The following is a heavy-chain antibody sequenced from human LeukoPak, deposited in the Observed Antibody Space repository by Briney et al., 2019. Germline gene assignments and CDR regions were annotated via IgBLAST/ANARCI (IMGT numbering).Heavy chain of an antibody. Sequence: SETLSLTCTVSGGSISSFYWSWIRQPPRRGLEWIGYIYYNGSTNYSPSLKSRLTMSVDASKHQFSLKLSSVTAADTAVYYCARDFDSWGQGILVTVSS. CDR3: ARDFDS. V-gene: IGHV4-59*12. CDR1: GGSISSFY. CDR2: IYYNGST. J-gene: IGHJ4*02.